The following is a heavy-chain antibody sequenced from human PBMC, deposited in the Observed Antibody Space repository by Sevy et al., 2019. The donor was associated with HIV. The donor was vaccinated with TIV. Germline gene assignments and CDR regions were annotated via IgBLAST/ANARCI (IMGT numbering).Heavy chain of an antibody. V-gene: IGHV1-2*06. D-gene: IGHD1-26*01. CDR2: INPNSGGT. Sequence: ASVKVSCKASGYTFTGYYMHWVRQAPGQGLEWMGRINPNSGGTNYAQKFQGRVTMTRDTSISTAYMELGRLRSDDTAVYYCARGGGAKYGMDVWGQGTTVTVSS. CDR1: GYTFTGYY. CDR3: ARGGGAKYGMDV. J-gene: IGHJ6*02.